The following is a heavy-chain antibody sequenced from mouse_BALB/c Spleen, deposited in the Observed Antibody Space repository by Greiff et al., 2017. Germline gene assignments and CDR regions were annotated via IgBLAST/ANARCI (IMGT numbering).Heavy chain of an antibody. CDR3: TRWYYGSSSYAMDY. CDR1: GYTFTSYW. D-gene: IGHD1-1*01. J-gene: IGHJ4*01. CDR2: IDPSDSYT. V-gene: IGHV1S127*01. Sequence: QVQLQQPGAELVKPGASVKMSCKASGYTFTSYWMPWVKQRPGQGLEWIGVIDPSDSYTSYNQKFKGKATLTVDTSSSTAYMQLSSLTSEDSAVYYCTRWYYGSSSYAMDYWGQGTSVTVSS.